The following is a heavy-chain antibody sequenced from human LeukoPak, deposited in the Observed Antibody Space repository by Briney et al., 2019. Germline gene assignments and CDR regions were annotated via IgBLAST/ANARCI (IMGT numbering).Heavy chain of an antibody. CDR1: GGSVSSGSYS. CDR3: ARVRGDYGEDSYYYYMDV. J-gene: IGHJ6*03. V-gene: IGHV4-61*02. D-gene: IGHD4-17*01. CDR2: IYTSGST. Sequence: SQTLSLTCTVSGGSVSSGSYSWSWIRQPAGKGLEWIGRIYTSGSTNYNPSLKGRVTISVDTSKNQFSLKLSSVTAADTAVYYCARVRGDYGEDSYYYYMDVWGKGTTVTISS.